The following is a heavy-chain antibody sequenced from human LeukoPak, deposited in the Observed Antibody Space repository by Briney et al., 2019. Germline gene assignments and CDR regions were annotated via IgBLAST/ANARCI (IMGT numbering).Heavy chain of an antibody. CDR1: GVIFSNFA. J-gene: IGHJ4*02. CDR3: ATPSRTEDGDYGVC. Sequence: ASVKVSCKASGVIFSNFAFNWVRQAPGQGLEWTGRIIPILDVTHYTQKLQGRLTITADKSTNTSYMELSSLTSEDTAVYYCATPSRTEDGDYGVCWGQGTLVTVSS. V-gene: IGHV1-69*04. CDR2: IIPILDVT. D-gene: IGHD4-17*01.